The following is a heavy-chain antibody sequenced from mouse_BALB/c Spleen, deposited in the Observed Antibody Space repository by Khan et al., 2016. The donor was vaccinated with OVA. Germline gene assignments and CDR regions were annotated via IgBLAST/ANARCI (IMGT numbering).Heavy chain of an antibody. CDR1: GFSLTDYG. CDR3: ARELRLGGFAY. D-gene: IGHD1-2*01. J-gene: IGHJ3*01. V-gene: IGHV2-6-7*01. Sequence: VQLQESGPGLVAPSQSLSITCTVSGFSLTDYGVNWVRQPPGKGLEWLGMIRGDGSTDYNSDLKSRLCINKDNSKSQVFLKMNSLQTDDTARYYCARELRLGGFAYWGEGTLVTVSA. CDR2: IRGDGST.